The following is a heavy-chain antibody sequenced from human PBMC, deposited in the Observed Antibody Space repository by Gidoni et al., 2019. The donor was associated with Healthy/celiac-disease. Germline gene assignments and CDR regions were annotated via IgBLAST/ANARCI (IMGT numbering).Heavy chain of an antibody. J-gene: IGHJ5*02. CDR2: FDPEDGET. Sequence: QVQLVQSGAEVTKPGASVKVSCKVSGYTLTELSMHWVRQAPGKGLEWMGGFDPEDGETIYAQKFQGRVTMTEDTSTDTAYMELSSLRSEDTAVYYCSVGATGGRWFDPWGQGTLVTVSS. D-gene: IGHD1-26*01. V-gene: IGHV1-24*01. CDR1: GYTLTELS. CDR3: SVGATGGRWFDP.